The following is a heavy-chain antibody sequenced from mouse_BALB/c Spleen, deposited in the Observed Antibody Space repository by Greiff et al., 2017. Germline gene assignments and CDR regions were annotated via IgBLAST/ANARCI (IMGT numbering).Heavy chain of an antibody. CDR1: GYTFTSYW. J-gene: IGHJ3*01. CDR2: INPSTGYT. CDR3: ARWDYGSSSAY. Sequence: QVQLQQSGAELAKPGASVKMSCKASGYTFTSYWMHWVEQRPGQGLEWIGYINPSTGYTEYNQKFKDKATLTADKSSSTAYVQLSSLTSEDSAVYYCARWDYGSSSAYWGQGTLVTVSA. V-gene: IGHV1-7*01. D-gene: IGHD1-1*01.